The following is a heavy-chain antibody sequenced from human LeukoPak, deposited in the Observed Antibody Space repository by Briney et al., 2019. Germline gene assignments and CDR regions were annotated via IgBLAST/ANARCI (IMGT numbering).Heavy chain of an antibody. CDR2: IYHSGST. Sequence: LRLSCAASGFTFSDYYMSWIRQPPGKGLEWIGYIYHSGSTYYNPSLKSRVTISVDRSKNQFSLKLSSVTAADTAVYYCARGLRNDILTGYYFGAFDIWGQGTMVTVSS. J-gene: IGHJ3*02. CDR3: ARGLRNDILTGYYFGAFDI. D-gene: IGHD3-9*01. CDR1: GFTFSDYY. V-gene: IGHV4-30-2*01.